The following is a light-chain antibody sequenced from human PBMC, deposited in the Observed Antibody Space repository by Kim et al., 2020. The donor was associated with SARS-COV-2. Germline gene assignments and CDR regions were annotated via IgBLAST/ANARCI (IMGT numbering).Light chain of an antibody. Sequence: ASVGDRVTITCQATQVIRKFLNWYQQRPGKAPQLLIYDVSNLQTGVPSRFSGSGYGTEFTLTISSMQPEDFATYYCQQNDAFPITFGQGTRLEIK. CDR2: DVS. V-gene: IGKV1-33*01. CDR1: QVIRKF. CDR3: QQNDAFPIT. J-gene: IGKJ5*01.